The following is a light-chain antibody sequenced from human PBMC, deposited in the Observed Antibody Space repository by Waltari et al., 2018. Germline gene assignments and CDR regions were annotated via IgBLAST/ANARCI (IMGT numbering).Light chain of an antibody. CDR1: QTISSIS. J-gene: IGKJ4*01. V-gene: IGKV3-20*01. CDR3: QQYDGSTVT. Sequence: EIVLTQSPGTLSLSPGEGAALSCRASQTISSISFTWYQQKPGQAPSLLIYGTSSRATGIPDRFSGSGSGTDFTLTIRRLDPEDFAVYYCQQYDGSTVTFGGGTKVEVK. CDR2: GTS.